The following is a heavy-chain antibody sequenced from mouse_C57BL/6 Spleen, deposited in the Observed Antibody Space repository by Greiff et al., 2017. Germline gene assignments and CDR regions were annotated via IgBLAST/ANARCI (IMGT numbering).Heavy chain of an antibody. D-gene: IGHD2-2*01. Sequence: VQRVESGAELVRPGTSVKMSCKASGYTFTNYWLGWAKQRPGHGLEWIGDIYPGGGYTNYNEKFKGKATLTADKSSSTAYMQFSSLTSEDSAIYYGARSDEVRGHWFAYWGQGTLVTVSA. CDR2: IYPGGGYT. CDR3: ARSDEVRGHWFAY. CDR1: GYTFTNYW. J-gene: IGHJ3*01. V-gene: IGHV1-63*01.